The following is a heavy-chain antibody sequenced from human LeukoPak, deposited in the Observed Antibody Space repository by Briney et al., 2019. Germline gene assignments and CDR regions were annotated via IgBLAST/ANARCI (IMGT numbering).Heavy chain of an antibody. V-gene: IGHV4-39*07. CDR1: GGSISSSSYY. CDR3: ARETTMIVVVRYFDL. Sequence: SETLSLTCTVSGGSISSSSYYWGWIRQPPGKGLEWIGSIYYSGSTYYNPSLKSRVTISVDTSKNQFSLKLSSVTAADTAVYYCARETTMIVVVRYFDLWGRGTLVTVSS. CDR2: IYYSGST. J-gene: IGHJ2*01. D-gene: IGHD3-22*01.